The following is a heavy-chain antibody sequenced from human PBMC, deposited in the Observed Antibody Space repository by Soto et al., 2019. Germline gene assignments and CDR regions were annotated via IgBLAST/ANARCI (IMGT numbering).Heavy chain of an antibody. CDR2: INPNSGGT. J-gene: IGHJ4*02. CDR3: ARAVYDYVSGSYRHSPFDY. CDR1: GYTFTGYY. V-gene: IGHV1-2*02. Sequence: ASVKVSCKASGYTFTGYYMHWVRQAPGQGLEWMGWINPNSGGTNYAQKFQGRVTMTRDTSISTAYMELSRLRSDDTAVYYCARAVYDYVSGSYRHSPFDYWGQGTLVTVSS. D-gene: IGHD3-16*02.